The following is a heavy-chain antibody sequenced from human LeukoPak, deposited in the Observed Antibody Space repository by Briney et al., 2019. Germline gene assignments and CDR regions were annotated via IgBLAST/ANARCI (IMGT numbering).Heavy chain of an antibody. CDR1: GGTFSSYA. CDR3: ARVGLRYFDRYGMDV. J-gene: IGHJ6*02. D-gene: IGHD3-9*01. CDR2: IIPILGIA. Sequence: ASVKVSCKASGGTFSSYAISWVRQAPGQGLEWMGRIIPILGIANYAQKFQGRVTITADKSTSTAYMELSSLRSEDTAVYYCARVGLRYFDRYGMDVWGQGTTVTVSS. V-gene: IGHV1-69*04.